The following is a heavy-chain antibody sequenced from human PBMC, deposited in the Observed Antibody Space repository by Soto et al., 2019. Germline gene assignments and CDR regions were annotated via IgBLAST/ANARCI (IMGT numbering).Heavy chain of an antibody. J-gene: IGHJ4*02. Sequence: LRLSCAASGFTFSSYGMHWVRQAPGKGLEWVAVISYDGSNKYYADSVKGRFTISRDNSKNTLYLQMNSLRAEDTAVYYCAKDRRDKQWLANYFDYWGQGTLVTVS. CDR1: GFTFSSYG. V-gene: IGHV3-30*18. CDR3: AKDRRDKQWLANYFDY. D-gene: IGHD6-19*01. CDR2: ISYDGSNK.